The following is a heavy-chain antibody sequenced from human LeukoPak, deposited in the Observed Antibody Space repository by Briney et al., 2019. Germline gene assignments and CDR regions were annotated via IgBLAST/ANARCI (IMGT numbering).Heavy chain of an antibody. CDR1: GGSISNSGYC. V-gene: IGHV4-39*01. CDR2: LYYSGST. D-gene: IGHD5-12*01. J-gene: IGHJ3*02. CDR3: ARHRGNSAYSAFDI. Sequence: SETLSLTCTVSGGSISNSGYCWGWIRQPPGKGLEWIGALYYSGSTYYNPSLESRLTISADTSKNPFSLKLSSVTAADTAVYYCARHRGNSAYSAFDIWGQGTMVTVSS.